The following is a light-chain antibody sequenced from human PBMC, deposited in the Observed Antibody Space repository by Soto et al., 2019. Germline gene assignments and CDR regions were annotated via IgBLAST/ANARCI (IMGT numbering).Light chain of an antibody. CDR3: QQYNSYS. CDR1: QDIGTW. V-gene: IGKV1-5*03. J-gene: IGKJ1*01. CDR2: RAS. Sequence: DIQMTQSPSTLSASVGGRVTITCRASQDIGTWLAWYQQKPEKAPKVLIYRASHLESGVPSRFSASGSGTEFSLTISSLQPDDFATYYCQQYNSYSFGQGTKVDI.